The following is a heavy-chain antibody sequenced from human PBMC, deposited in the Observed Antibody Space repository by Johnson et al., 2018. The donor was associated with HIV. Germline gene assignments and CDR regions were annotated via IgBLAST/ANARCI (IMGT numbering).Heavy chain of an antibody. CDR3: ARDQKYETMIVVVWWAFDI. J-gene: IGHJ3*02. D-gene: IGHD3-22*01. CDR1: GFTVNNNY. CDR2: IYTGGST. V-gene: IGHV3-53*01. Sequence: VQLVESGGGLIQPGESLRLSCAASGFTVNNNYMNWVCQTPGKGLEWVSVIYTGGSTYYADSVKGRFTISRDNSKNTLFLQMNSLRAEDTAVYYCARDQKYETMIVVVWWAFDIWGQGTMVTVSS.